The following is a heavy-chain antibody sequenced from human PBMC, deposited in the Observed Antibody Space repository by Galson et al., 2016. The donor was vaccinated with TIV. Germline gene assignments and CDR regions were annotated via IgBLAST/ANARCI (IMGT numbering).Heavy chain of an antibody. CDR1: GFTFSLYG. Sequence: SLRLSCAASGFTFSLYGMHWVRQAPGKGLEWVAAISSDGRNEYYGGSVKGRFTVSRDNSKNTVSLQMNSLRAEDTAVYYCAKASLSAAGHEGAFDFWGQGTLVTVSS. J-gene: IGHJ4*02. V-gene: IGHV3-30*18. D-gene: IGHD6-13*01. CDR2: ISSDGRNE. CDR3: AKASLSAAGHEGAFDF.